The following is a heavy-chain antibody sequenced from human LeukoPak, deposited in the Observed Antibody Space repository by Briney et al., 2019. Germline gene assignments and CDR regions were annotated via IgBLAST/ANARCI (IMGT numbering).Heavy chain of an antibody. CDR3: ARETTNYYFFDY. V-gene: IGHV6-1*01. CDR1: GDSFSSNSAA. Sequence: PSQTLSLTCVISGDSFSSNSAAWTWIRQSPWRGLEWLGRTYYRYKWYSNYALSVKSRITINPDTSKNQFSLQLNSVTPEDTAVYYCARETTNYYFFDYWGQGTLVTVSS. J-gene: IGHJ4*02. D-gene: IGHD1-7*01. CDR2: TYYRYKWYS.